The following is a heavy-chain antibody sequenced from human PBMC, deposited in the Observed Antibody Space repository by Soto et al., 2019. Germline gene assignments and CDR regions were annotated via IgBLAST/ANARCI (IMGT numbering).Heavy chain of an antibody. CDR1: GFTFSSYG. V-gene: IGHV3-30*18. J-gene: IGHJ4*02. Sequence: GGSLRLSCAASGFTFSSYGMHWVRQAPGKGLEWVAVISYDGSNKYYADSVKGRFTISRDNSKNTLCLQMNSLRAEDTAVYYCAKDYSGTQFVVVVAAAFDYWGQGTLVTVSS. D-gene: IGHD2-15*01. CDR2: ISYDGSNK. CDR3: AKDYSGTQFVVVVAAAFDY.